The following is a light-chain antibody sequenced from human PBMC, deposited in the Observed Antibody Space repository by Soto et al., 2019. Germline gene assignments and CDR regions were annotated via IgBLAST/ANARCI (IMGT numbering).Light chain of an antibody. J-gene: IGKJ4*01. CDR2: AAY. Sequence: DIQMTQSPSSVSASVGDRVTITCRASQGISSWVAWYQQKPGKAPNLLIYAAYSLQIGVPSRFSGSGSGTEFTLTIISLQPEDFSNYYCQQYDTFPLTFGGGTKVDIK. CDR1: QGISSW. CDR3: QQYDTFPLT. V-gene: IGKV1-12*01.